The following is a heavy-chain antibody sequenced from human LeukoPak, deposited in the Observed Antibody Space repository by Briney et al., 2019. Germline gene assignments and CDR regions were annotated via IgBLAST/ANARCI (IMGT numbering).Heavy chain of an antibody. CDR2: ISWNSGSI. J-gene: IGHJ4*02. CDR3: AKDAKKYCSSTSCYRSLDY. V-gene: IGHV3-9*03. Sequence: GGSLRLSCAASGFTYDDYAMHWVRQAPGKGLEWVSGISWNSGSIGYADSVKGRFTISRDNAKNSLYLQMNSLRAEDMALYYCAKDAKKYCSSTSCYRSLDYWGQGTLVTVSS. CDR1: GFTYDDYA. D-gene: IGHD2-2*01.